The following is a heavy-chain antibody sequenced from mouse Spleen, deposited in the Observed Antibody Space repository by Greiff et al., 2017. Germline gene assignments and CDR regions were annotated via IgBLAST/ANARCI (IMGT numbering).Heavy chain of an antibody. CDR3: TRDGHDYDGDYAMDY. J-gene: IGHJ4*01. CDR2: ISSGGDYI. Sequence: EVHLVESGEGLVKPGGSLKLSCAASGFTFSSYAMSWVRQTPEKRLEWVAYISSGGDYIYYADTVKGRFTISRDNARNTLYLQMSSLKSEDTAMYYCTRDGHDYDGDYAMDYWGQGTSVTVSS. CDR1: GFTFSSYA. V-gene: IGHV5-9-1*02. D-gene: IGHD2-4*01.